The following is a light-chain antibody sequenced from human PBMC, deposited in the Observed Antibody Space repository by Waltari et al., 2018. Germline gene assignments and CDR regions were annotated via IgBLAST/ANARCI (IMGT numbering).Light chain of an antibody. V-gene: IGKV1-5*03. CDR2: KAS. J-gene: IGKJ4*01. CDR1: QSISKW. CDR3: QQYNSYSLLS. Sequence: DIQMTQSPSNLSASVGDRATFSCRASQSISKWLAWYQQKPGKDPKLLIYKASTLESGVPSRFSVSGSGTEFTFTISSLQPEDFATYYCQQYNSYSLLSFGGGTKVEIK.